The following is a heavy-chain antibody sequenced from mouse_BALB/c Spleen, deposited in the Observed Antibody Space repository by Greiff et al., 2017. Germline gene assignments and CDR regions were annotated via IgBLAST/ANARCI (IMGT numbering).Heavy chain of an antibody. J-gene: IGHJ4*01. CDR3: ARLVDYAMDY. CDR1: GYTFTSYW. CDR2: INPSNGRT. Sequence: QVQLQQPGAELVKPGASVKLSCKASGYTFTSYWMHWVKQRPGQGLEWIGEINPSNGRTNYNEKFKSKATLTVDKSSSTAYMQLSSLTSEDSAVYYCARLVDYAMDYWGQGTSVTVSS. D-gene: IGHD1-1*01. V-gene: IGHV1S81*02.